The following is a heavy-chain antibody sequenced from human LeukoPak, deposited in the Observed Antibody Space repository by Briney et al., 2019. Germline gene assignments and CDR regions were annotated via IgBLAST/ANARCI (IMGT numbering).Heavy chain of an antibody. J-gene: IGHJ4*02. CDR2: ISWDGGSR. CDR3: VKTSVRWLQTYYFDY. Sequence: GRSLRLSCAASGFSFDEYAMHWVRQPPGKGLEWVSLISWDGGSRYYPDSVKGRFTISRDNSKNSLYLQMNSLRADDTAFYYCVKTSVRWLQTYYFDYWGRGTLVSVSS. V-gene: IGHV3-43D*04. CDR1: GFSFDEYA. D-gene: IGHD5-24*01.